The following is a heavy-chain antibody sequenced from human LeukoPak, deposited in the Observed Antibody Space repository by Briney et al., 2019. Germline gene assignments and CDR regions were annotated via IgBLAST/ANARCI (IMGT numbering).Heavy chain of an antibody. CDR2: IYSGGST. CDR1: GFTVSSNY. CDR3: ARGYYDYGDYGGY. D-gene: IGHD4-17*01. Sequence: GGSLRLSCAASGFTVSSNYMSWVRQAPGKGLEWVSVIYSGGSTYCADSVKGRFTISRDNSKNTLYLQMNSLRAEDTAVYYCARGYYDYGDYGGYWGQGTLVTVSS. V-gene: IGHV3-66*02. J-gene: IGHJ4*02.